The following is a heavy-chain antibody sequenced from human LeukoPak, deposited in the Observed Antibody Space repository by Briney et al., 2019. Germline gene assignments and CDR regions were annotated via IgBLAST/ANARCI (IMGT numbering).Heavy chain of an antibody. CDR2: IDSDGSSA. V-gene: IGHV3-74*01. CDR3: VREGGYDPFEN. D-gene: IGHD5-12*01. CDR1: GVTFSYYW. J-gene: IGHJ4*02. Sequence: GGSLRLSCAASGVTFSYYWMHWVRHAPGKGLVWVSRIDSDGSSASYAGSVKGRFTISRDNAKNTLYLQMNSLRGEDTAVYYCVREGGYDPFENWGQGTLVTVSS.